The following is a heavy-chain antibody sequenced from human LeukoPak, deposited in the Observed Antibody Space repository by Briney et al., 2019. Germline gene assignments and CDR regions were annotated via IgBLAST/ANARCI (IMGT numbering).Heavy chain of an antibody. J-gene: IGHJ4*02. CDR1: GFTFDDYA. CDR2: ISGDGGST. V-gene: IGHV3-43*02. CDR3: ARDVEMATIVITFDY. Sequence: GGSLRLSCAASGFTFDDYAMHWVRQAPGKGLEWVSLISGDGGSTYYADSVKGRFTISRDNSKNSLYLQMNSLRTEDTALYYCARDVEMATIVITFDYWGQGTLVIVSS. D-gene: IGHD5-24*01.